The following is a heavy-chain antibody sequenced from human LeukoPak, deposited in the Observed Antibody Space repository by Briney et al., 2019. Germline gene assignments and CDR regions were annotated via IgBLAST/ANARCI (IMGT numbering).Heavy chain of an antibody. CDR3: ARDGYCSGGSCYSDAFVI. J-gene: IGHJ3*02. V-gene: IGHV3-21*01. CDR1: GFTFSSYS. Sequence: GGSLRLSCAASGFTFSSYSMNWVRQAPGKGLEWVSSISSSSSYIYYADSVKGRFTISRDNAKNSLYLQMNSLRAEDTAVYYCARDGYCSGGSCYSDAFVIWGQGTMVTVSS. CDR2: ISSSSSYI. D-gene: IGHD2-15*01.